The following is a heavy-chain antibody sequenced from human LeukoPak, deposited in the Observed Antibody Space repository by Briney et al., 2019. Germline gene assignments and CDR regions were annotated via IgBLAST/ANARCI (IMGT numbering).Heavy chain of an antibody. CDR1: GYTFTAFF. D-gene: IGHD3-9*01. CDR3: AKDLAVYYDILTGPLGLGR. Sequence: GASVKVSCKTSGYTFTAFFIHWVRQAPGQGLEWMGWLNPNSGGTNYAQKFQGRVTMTRDTSISTAYMELSRLRSDDTAVYYCAKDLAVYYDILTGPLGLGRWGQGTLVTVSS. V-gene: IGHV1-2*02. CDR2: LNPNSGGT. J-gene: IGHJ4*02.